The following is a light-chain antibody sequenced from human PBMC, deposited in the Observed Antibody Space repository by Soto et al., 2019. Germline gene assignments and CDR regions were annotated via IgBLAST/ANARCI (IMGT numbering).Light chain of an antibody. CDR3: QQRSTCPLT. V-gene: IGKV3-11*01. CDR1: QSVSSY. J-gene: IGKJ4*01. CDR2: DAS. Sequence: EIVLTQSPATLSLSPGERATLSCRASQSVSSYLAWYQQKPGQAPRLLIYDASNRATGIPARFSGSGSGTDFTLTISSLEPEDFAVYYCQQRSTCPLTFGGGTNVDIK.